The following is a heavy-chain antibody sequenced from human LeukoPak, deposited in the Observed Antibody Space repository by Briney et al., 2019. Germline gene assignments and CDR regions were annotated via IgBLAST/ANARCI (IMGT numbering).Heavy chain of an antibody. Sequence: GGPLRLSCAASGFTFSSYSMNWVRQAPGKGLEWVSSISSSSSYIYYADSVKGRFTISRDNAKNSLYLQMNSLRAEDTAVYYCARVRFDYYDSSGYYSDYWDQGTLVTVSS. CDR1: GFTFSSYS. CDR3: ARVRFDYYDSSGYYSDY. D-gene: IGHD3-22*01. V-gene: IGHV3-21*01. J-gene: IGHJ4*02. CDR2: ISSSSSYI.